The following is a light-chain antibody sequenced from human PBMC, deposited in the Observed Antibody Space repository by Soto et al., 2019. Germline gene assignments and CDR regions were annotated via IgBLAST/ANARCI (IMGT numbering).Light chain of an antibody. V-gene: IGLV1-40*01. J-gene: IGLJ1*01. CDR2: DNT. CDR1: SSDIGAGYR. Sequence: QSVLTQPPSVSGAPGERVTISCTGSSSDIGAGYRVRWYQQVPGTAPKLLIYDNTNRPSGVSVRFSGSKSGTSATLGITGLQTGDEADYYCGTWDSTLTAYVFGTGTKLTVL. CDR3: GTWDSTLTAYV.